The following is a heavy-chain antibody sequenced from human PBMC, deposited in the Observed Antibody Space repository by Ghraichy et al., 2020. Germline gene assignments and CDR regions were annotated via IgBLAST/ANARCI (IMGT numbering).Heavy chain of an antibody. D-gene: IGHD3-22*01. J-gene: IGHJ4*02. Sequence: GGSLRLSCAASGFTFSSYGMHWVRQAPGKGLEWVAVISYDGSNKYYADSVKGRFTISRDNSKNTLYLQMNSLRAEDTAVYYCAKGNHYYRYFDYWGQGTLVTVSS. V-gene: IGHV3-30*18. CDR2: ISYDGSNK. CDR1: GFTFSSYG. CDR3: AKGNHYYRYFDY.